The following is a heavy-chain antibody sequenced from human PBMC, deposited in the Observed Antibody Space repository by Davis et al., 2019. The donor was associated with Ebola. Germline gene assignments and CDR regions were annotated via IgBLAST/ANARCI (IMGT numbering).Heavy chain of an antibody. CDR2: VYHSGSA. V-gene: IGHV4-39*02. CDR1: GGSITTDNYF. Sequence: MPSETLSLTCTVSGGSITTDNYFWAWIRQPPGQGPEYIGSVYHSGSAYYNPSLKSRVTISVDTSKNQFSLKLSSVTAADTAVYYCARGNYGDYIVLYYYNMDVWGQGTTVTVSS. J-gene: IGHJ6*02. D-gene: IGHD4-17*01. CDR3: ARGNYGDYIVLYYYNMDV.